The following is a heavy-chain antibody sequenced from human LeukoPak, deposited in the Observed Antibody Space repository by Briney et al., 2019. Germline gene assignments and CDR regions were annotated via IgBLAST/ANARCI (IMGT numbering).Heavy chain of an antibody. J-gene: IGHJ3*02. CDR2: IWYDGSNK. V-gene: IGHV3-33*01. CDR1: GFTFSSYG. Sequence: GGSLRLSCAASGFTFSSYGMPWVRQAPGKGLEWVAVIWYDGSNKYYAGSVKGRFTISRDNSKNTLYLQMNSLRAEDTAVYYCARGPRAFDIWGQGTMVTVSS. CDR3: ARGPRAFDI.